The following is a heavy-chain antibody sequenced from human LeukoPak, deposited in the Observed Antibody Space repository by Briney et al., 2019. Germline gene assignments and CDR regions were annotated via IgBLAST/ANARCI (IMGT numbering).Heavy chain of an antibody. V-gene: IGHV3-30-3*01. CDR3: AREIVVVPAALTRGYYYYYMDV. CDR1: RFTFRSYP. D-gene: IGHD2-2*01. CDR2: ISYDGSNK. J-gene: IGHJ6*03. Sequence: GGSLRPSCEASRFTFRSYPMHWVRQAPGKGLEWVAVISYDGSNKYYADSVKGRFTISRDNSKNTLYLQMNSLRAEDTAVYYCAREIVVVPAALTRGYYYYYMDVWGKGTTVTVSS.